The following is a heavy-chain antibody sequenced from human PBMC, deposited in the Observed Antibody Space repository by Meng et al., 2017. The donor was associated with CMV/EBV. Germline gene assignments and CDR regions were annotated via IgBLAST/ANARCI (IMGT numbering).Heavy chain of an antibody. CDR2: IYSGGST. CDR3: ARGRRGGPDH. J-gene: IGHJ4*02. Sequence: GASLKTYCAASGIPVSRNYVSGVRQAPGKGLEWGSVIYSGGSTYYADSVKGRFTISRDNSKNTPYLQMHSLRAEDTAVCYCARGRRGGPDHWGQGTLVTVSS. D-gene: IGHD3-10*01. CDR1: GIPVSRNY. V-gene: IGHV3-53*01.